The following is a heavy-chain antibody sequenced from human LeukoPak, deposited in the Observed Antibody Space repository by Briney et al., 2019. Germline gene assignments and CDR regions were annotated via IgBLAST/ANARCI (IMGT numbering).Heavy chain of an antibody. V-gene: IGHV3-23*01. CDR2: ISGSGGST. CDR1: GFTFSSYA. D-gene: IGHD6-19*01. CDR3: AKANSYSSGWYVFDY. J-gene: IGHJ4*02. Sequence: LTGGSLRLSCAASGFTFSSYAMSWVRQAPGKGLEWVSAISGSGGSTYYADSVKGRFTISRDNSKNTLYLQMNSLRAEDTAVYYCAKANSYSSGWYVFDYWGQGTLVTVSS.